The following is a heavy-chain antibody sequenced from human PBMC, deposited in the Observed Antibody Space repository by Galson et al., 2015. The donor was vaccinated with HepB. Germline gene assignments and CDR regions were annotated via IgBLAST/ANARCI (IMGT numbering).Heavy chain of an antibody. Sequence: SLRLSCAASGFTFSSYAMSWVRQAPGKGLEWVSAISGSGGSTYYADSVKGRFTISRDNSKNTLYLQMNSLRAEDAAVYYCAKLLWFGINWGNFDYWGQGTLVTVSS. CDR3: AKLLWFGINWGNFDY. CDR2: ISGSGGST. CDR1: GFTFSSYA. J-gene: IGHJ4*02. D-gene: IGHD3-10*01. V-gene: IGHV3-23*01.